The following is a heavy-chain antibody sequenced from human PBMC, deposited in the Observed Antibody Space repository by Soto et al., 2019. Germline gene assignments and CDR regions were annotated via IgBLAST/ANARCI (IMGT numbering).Heavy chain of an antibody. V-gene: IGHV1-69*01. CDR1: RVAFSKFI. D-gene: IGHD6-19*01. CDR3: AKVRYSSPMGYYYGMDF. CDR2: IIPIFGTA. J-gene: IGHJ6*02. Sequence: QAQLEQSGGEVKKPGSSVKVSCKASRVAFSKFIVTWVRQAPGLGLEWVGGIIPIFGTANYAQKFQGRVTITADESTSRSYMEVNNLRSEDTAVYYCAKVRYSSPMGYYYGMDFWVQGTTVTVSS.